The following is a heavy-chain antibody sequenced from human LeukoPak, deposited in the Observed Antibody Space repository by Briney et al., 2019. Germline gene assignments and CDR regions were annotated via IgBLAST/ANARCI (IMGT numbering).Heavy chain of an antibody. D-gene: IGHD3-9*01. CDR2: IIPIFGTA. CDR1: GGTFSSYA. V-gene: IGHV1-69*13. J-gene: IGHJ4*02. Sequence: SVKVSCKASGGTFSSYAISWGRQAPGQGLEWMGGIIPIFGTANYAQKFQGRVTITADESTSTAYMELSSLRSEDTAVYYCARVVYDILTGYYYSFDYWGQGTLVTVSS. CDR3: ARVVYDILTGYYYSFDY.